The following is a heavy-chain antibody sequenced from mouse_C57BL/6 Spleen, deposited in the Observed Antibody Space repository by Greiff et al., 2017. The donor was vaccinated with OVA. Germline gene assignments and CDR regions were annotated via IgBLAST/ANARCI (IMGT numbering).Heavy chain of an antibody. CDR1: GYTFTDYN. J-gene: IGHJ4*01. Sequence: EVQLQESGPELVKPGASVKMSCKASGYTFTDYNMHWVKQSHGKSLEWIGYINPNNGGTSYNQKFKGKATLTVNKSSSTAYMELRSLTSEDSAVYYCTDGYYDYAMDYWGQGTSVTVSS. D-gene: IGHD2-3*01. CDR3: TDGYYDYAMDY. CDR2: INPNNGGT. V-gene: IGHV1-22*01.